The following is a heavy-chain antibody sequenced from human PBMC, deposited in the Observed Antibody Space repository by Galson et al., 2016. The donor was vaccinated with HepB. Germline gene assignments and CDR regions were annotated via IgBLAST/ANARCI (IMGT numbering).Heavy chain of an antibody. V-gene: IGHV3-30*03. D-gene: IGHD3-10*01. CDR3: ARSYYYGSGSNWFDP. Sequence: SLRLSCAASGFTFSSYGMHWVRQAPGKGLEWVAFISYDESNKYYADSVKGRFTISRDNSKNTLSLQMNSLGAEDTATYSCARSYYYGSGSNWFDPWGQGNLVTVSS. CDR1: GFTFSSYG. CDR2: ISYDESNK. J-gene: IGHJ5*02.